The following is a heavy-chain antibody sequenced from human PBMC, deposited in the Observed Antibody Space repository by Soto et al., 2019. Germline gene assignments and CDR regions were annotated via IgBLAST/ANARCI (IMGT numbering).Heavy chain of an antibody. CDR3: ARASSSSSAADY. Sequence: QVQLQESGPGLVKPSQTLSLTCSVSGESISSGGYYWSWIRHHPGKGLESIGYIYDSESAYYNPSLKGRVTISMDTSKNHFAMRLSSVTAADTAVYYCARASSSSSAADYWGQGILVTVSA. D-gene: IGHD6-6*01. CDR1: GESISSGGYY. V-gene: IGHV4-31*03. CDR2: IYDSESA. J-gene: IGHJ4*02.